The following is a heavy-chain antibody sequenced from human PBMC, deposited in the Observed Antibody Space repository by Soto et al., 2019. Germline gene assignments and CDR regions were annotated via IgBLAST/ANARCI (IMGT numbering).Heavy chain of an antibody. J-gene: IGHJ4*02. CDR1: GGSISRYD. D-gene: IGHD6-13*01. CDR2: IYFSGST. V-gene: IGHV4-59*08. Sequence: LGTLCLPWPVSGGSISRYDWSWIRQPPGKGLEWIGYIYFSGSTNYNPSLKSRVTISVDTSKNQFSLKLSSVTAADTAVYYCARRYSSSFDYWGQGTLVTVSS. CDR3: ARRYSSSFDY.